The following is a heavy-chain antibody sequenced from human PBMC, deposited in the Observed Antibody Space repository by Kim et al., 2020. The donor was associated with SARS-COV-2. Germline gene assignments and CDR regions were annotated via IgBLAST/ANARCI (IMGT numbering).Heavy chain of an antibody. J-gene: IGHJ4*02. CDR3: VRGLEGGEQWLMY. CDR2: ISIYNGNS. CDR1: GYSFTNYG. Sequence: ASVKVSCKASGYSFTNYGVTWVRQAPGQGFEWMGWISIYNGNSNYAQKFQGRVTMTTDTSTSTAYLEVGSLRSDDTAMYYCVRGLEGGEQWLMYWGQGTLVTVSS. V-gene: IGHV1-18*01. D-gene: IGHD6-19*01.